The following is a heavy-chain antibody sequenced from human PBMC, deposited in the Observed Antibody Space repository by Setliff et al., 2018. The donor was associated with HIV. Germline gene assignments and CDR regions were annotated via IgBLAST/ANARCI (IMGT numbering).Heavy chain of an antibody. D-gene: IGHD3-22*01. CDR1: GYSISSGYY. CDR2: IYHSGST. V-gene: IGHV4-38-2*01. CDR3: ARRSVTYYYDSSSYYDGAFDI. J-gene: IGHJ3*02. Sequence: PSETLSLTCAVSGYSISSGYYWGWIRQPPGKGLEWIGSIYHSGSTYYNPSLKSRVTISVDTSKNQFSLKLSSVTAADTAVYYCARRSVTYYYDSSSYYDGAFDIWGQGTMVTVSS.